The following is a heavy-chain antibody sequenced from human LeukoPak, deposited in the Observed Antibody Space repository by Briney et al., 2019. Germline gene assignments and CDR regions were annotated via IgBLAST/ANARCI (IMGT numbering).Heavy chain of an antibody. CDR2: IYYSGST. D-gene: IGHD3-10*01. CDR1: GGSISSSNYY. CDR3: ARLWLGIRPPDY. J-gene: IGHJ4*02. Sequence: SETLSLTCTVSGGSISSSNYYWGWIRQPPGKGLEWIGSIYYSGSTYYNLSLKSRVTISVDTSKNQLSLKVRSGTAADTAVYYCARLWLGIRPPDYWGQGTLVTASS. V-gene: IGHV4-39*01.